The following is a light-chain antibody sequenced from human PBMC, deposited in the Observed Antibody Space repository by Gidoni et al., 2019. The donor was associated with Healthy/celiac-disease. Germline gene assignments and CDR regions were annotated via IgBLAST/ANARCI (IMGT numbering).Light chain of an antibody. J-gene: IGLJ1*01. V-gene: IGLV2-14*01. CDR2: DVS. CDR3: SSYTSSSIYV. Sequence: QSALTQPAPLSGSPGQSITISCTGTSSDVGGYNYVSWYQQHPGKAPKLMIYDVSNRPSGVSNRFSGSKSGNTASLTISGLQAEDEADYYCSSYTSSSIYVFGTGTKVTVL. CDR1: SSDVGGYNY.